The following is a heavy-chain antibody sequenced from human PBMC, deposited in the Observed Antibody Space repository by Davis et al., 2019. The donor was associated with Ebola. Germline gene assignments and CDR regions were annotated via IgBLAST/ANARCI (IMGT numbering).Heavy chain of an antibody. V-gene: IGHV3-21*01. CDR1: GFTFSSYS. CDR2: ITSSSSYI. CDR3: VRDPALVVTGGGWFFGL. Sequence: GGSLRLSCAASGFTFSSYSMNWVRQAPGRGLEWLSSITSSSSYIYYADSVKGRFTISRDNAKNSLYLQMNSLRDEDTAVYYCVRDPALVVTGGGWFFGLWGRGTLVTVSS. J-gene: IGHJ2*01. D-gene: IGHD2-21*02.